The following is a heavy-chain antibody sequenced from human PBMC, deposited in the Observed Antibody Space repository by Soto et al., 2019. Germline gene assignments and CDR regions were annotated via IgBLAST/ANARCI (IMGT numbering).Heavy chain of an antibody. CDR2: IIPIFGTI. V-gene: IGHV1-69*01. CDR1: GGTFSTYG. J-gene: IGHJ3*01. D-gene: IGHD1-26*01. Sequence: QVQLVQSGAEVKKPGSSVKVSCKASGGTFSTYGITWVRQASGQGLEWMGGIIPIFGTIKFAQKFQGRLTITPDESTRTVYMELSSLTSYDTAVYYCASRERVDAFDVWGQGTMVTVSS. CDR3: ASRERVDAFDV.